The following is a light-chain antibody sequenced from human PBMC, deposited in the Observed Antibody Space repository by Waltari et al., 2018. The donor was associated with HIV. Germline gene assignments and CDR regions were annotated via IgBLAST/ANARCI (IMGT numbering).Light chain of an antibody. V-gene: IGLV4-69*01. CDR2: LNSDGSH. CDR1: GGHSSSA. J-gene: IGLJ3*02. CDR3: QTWGTGINWV. Sequence: QLVLTQSPSASAPLGASVKLTCTLSGGHSSSALAWHQQQPEKGPRYLMKLNSDGSHKKGDGIPDRFSGSSSGAERYLTISSLQSEDEADYYCQTWGTGINWVFGGGTKLTVL.